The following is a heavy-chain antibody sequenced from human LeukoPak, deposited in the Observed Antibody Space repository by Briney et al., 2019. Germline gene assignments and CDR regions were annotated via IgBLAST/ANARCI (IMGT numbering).Heavy chain of an antibody. CDR3: ARFGSGWWYNDY. CDR1: GGSFSGYY. CDR2: INHSGST. Sequence: PSGTLSLSCAVSGGSFSGYYWSWIRQPPGKGLEWVGEINHSGSTKYNPSLKSRVAISAETTTNQFSLKLSSVTAAETAGYYCARFGSGWWYNDYWVQGSLATVSS. D-gene: IGHD6-19*01. V-gene: IGHV4-34*01. J-gene: IGHJ4*02.